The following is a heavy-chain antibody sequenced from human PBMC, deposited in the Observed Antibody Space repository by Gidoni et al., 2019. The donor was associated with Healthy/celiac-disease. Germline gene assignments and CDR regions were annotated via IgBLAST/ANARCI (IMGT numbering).Heavy chain of an antibody. Sequence: EVQLLESGGGLVQPGGSLRLSCAASGFTFRSYALSWVRQAQGKGLEWVAAISGSGGSTYYADSVKGRFTISRDNSKNTLYLQMNSLRAEDTAVYYCAKDGFGVAAAYYYYYYGMDVWGQGTTVTVSS. CDR1: GFTFRSYA. D-gene: IGHD2-15*01. J-gene: IGHJ6*02. CDR2: ISGSGGST. V-gene: IGHV3-23*01. CDR3: AKDGFGVAAAYYYYYYGMDV.